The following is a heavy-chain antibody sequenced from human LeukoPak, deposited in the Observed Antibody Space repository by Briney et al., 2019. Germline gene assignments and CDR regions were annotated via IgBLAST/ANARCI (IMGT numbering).Heavy chain of an antibody. V-gene: IGHV3-7*04. CDR2: IRQDGSEK. Sequence: GGSLRLSCAASGFTFSTYWMHWVRQAPGKGLEWVANIRQDGSEKHYVDSVKGRVTISRDNAENSLYLQMNSLRAEDTAVYYCARVAADNTLFDYWGQGTLVTVSS. J-gene: IGHJ4*02. D-gene: IGHD2-2*02. CDR1: GFTFSTYW. CDR3: ARVAADNTLFDY.